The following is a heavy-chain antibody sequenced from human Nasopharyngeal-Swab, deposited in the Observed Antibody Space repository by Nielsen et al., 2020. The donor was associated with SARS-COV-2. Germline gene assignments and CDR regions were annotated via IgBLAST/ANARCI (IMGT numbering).Heavy chain of an antibody. Sequence: GGSLRLSCAASRFTFDDYAMHWVRQAPGKGLEWVSGISWNSGSIGYADSVKGRFTISRDNAKNSLYLQMNSLRAEDTALYYCAKDIRRVRWLQLFDYWGQGTLVTVSS. D-gene: IGHD5-24*01. CDR1: RFTFDDYA. V-gene: IGHV3-9*01. CDR2: ISWNSGSI. CDR3: AKDIRRVRWLQLFDY. J-gene: IGHJ4*02.